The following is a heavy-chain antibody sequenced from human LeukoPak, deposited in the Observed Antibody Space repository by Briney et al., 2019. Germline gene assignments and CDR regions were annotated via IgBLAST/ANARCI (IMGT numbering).Heavy chain of an antibody. CDR1: GYSISSGRY. V-gene: IGHV4-38-2*01. J-gene: IGHJ4*02. D-gene: IGHD2-2*01. Sequence: SETLSLTCAVSGYSISSGRYWGWIRQPPGKGQEWIGSVYHSGTTYYNPSLKSRLTISVDTSNNQFSLNLRSVTAADTAVYYCARSLSTAGIDFWGQGTLVTVSS. CDR2: VYHSGTT. CDR3: ARSLSTAGIDF.